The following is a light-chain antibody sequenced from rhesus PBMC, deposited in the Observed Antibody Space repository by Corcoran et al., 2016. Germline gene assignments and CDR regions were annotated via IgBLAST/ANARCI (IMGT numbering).Light chain of an antibody. Sequence: DIQMTQSPSSLSASVGDTVTITCRASQGISSYLNWFQQKTGKAPKLLIYAASSLERGVPSRFSGTGSGTECTLTISSLQPEDFAAYYCLQHNTYPFTFGPGTKLDIK. J-gene: IGKJ3*01. V-gene: IGKV1-28*01. CDR2: AAS. CDR3: LQHNTYPFT. CDR1: QGISSY.